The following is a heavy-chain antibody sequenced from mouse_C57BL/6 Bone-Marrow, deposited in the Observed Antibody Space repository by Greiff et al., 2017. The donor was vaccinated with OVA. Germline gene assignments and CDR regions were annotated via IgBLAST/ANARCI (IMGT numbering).Heavy chain of an antibody. V-gene: IGHV1-64*01. J-gene: IGHJ1*03. CDR3: ARADFYYINSEWYFDV. D-gene: IGHD2-5*01. CDR1: GYTFTSYW. Sequence: QVQLQQPGAELVKPGASVKLSCKASGYTFTSYWMHWMKQRPGQGLEWIGMIHPNSGSTNYNEKFKSKATLTVDKSSSTAYMKLSSLTSEDSAVYYSARADFYYINSEWYFDVWGTGTTVSVSS. CDR2: IHPNSGST.